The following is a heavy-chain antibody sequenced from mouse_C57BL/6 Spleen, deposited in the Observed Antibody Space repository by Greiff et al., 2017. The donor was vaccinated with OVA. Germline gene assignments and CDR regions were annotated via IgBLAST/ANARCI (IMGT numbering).Heavy chain of an antibody. CDR1: GFTFSDYG. Sequence: DVKLVESGGGLVKPGGSLKLSCAASGFTFSDYGMHWVRQAPEKGLEWVAYISSGSSTIYYADTVKGRFTISRDNAKNTLFLQMTSLRSEDTAMYYCARRYDGYYEGAMDYWGQGTSVTVSS. D-gene: IGHD2-3*01. CDR2: ISSGSSTI. V-gene: IGHV5-17*01. CDR3: ARRYDGYYEGAMDY. J-gene: IGHJ4*01.